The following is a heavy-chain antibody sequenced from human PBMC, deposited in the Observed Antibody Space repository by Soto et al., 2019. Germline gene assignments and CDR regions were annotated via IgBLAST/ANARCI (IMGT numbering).Heavy chain of an antibody. Sequence: TLSLTCTVSGASISSGGSYWSWIRQRPGKGLEWIGYIFYSGSFYYTPSLKGRVMISPDTSKNQFSLRLTSVTAADTAVYYCARSSGDAILTGDVHLNWFDYWGQGTPVTVSS. D-gene: IGHD3-9*01. CDR3: ARSSGDAILTGDVHLNWFDY. CDR2: IFYSGSF. J-gene: IGHJ5*01. V-gene: IGHV4-31*03. CDR1: GASISSGGSY.